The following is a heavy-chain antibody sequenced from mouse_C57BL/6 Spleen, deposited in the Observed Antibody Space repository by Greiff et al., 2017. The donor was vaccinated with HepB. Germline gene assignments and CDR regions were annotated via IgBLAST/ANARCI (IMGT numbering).Heavy chain of an antibody. D-gene: IGHD1-1*01. Sequence: VKLQQPGAELVKPGASVKLSCKASGYTFTSYWMHWVKQRPGQGLEWIGMIHPNSGSTNYNEKFKSKATLTVDKSSSTAYMQLSSLTSEDSAVYYCARSYYYGSGYFDYWGQGTTLTVSS. CDR2: IHPNSGST. J-gene: IGHJ2*01. CDR3: ARSYYYGSGYFDY. CDR1: GYTFTSYW. V-gene: IGHV1-64*01.